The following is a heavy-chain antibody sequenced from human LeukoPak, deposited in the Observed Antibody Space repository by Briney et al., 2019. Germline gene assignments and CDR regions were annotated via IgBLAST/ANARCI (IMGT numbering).Heavy chain of an antibody. CDR1: GFTFSSYA. J-gene: IGHJ3*02. V-gene: IGHV3-23*01. CDR3: ASNGGYTSGYAFDI. CDR2: ITGSGGST. D-gene: IGHD5-18*01. Sequence: PGGSLRLSCAASGFTFSSYAMSWVRQPPGKGLEWVSTITGSGGSTYYADSVKGRFTISRDSSKNTLYLQMNSLRAEDTAVYYCASNGGYTSGYAFDIWGQGTMVTVSS.